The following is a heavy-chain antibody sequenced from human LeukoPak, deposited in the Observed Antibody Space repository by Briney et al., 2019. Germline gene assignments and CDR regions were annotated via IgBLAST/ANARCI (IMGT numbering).Heavy chain of an antibody. V-gene: IGHV3-11*05. CDR2: ISSSSSNT. CDR1: GFSFSDDY. D-gene: IGHD3-22*01. CDR3: ARGRAFYDSSGYSGRHAFDI. Sequence: GGSLRLSCAASGFSFSDDYMSWIRQAPGKGLEWLSYISSSSSNTRYADSVKGRFTVSRDNAKNSLYLQMNSLSAEDTAVYYCARGRAFYDSSGYSGRHAFDIWGQGTMVTVSS. J-gene: IGHJ3*02.